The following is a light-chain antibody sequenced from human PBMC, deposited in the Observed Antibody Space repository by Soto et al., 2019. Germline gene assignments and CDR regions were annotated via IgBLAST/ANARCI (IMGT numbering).Light chain of an antibody. J-gene: IGLJ1*01. CDR3: QSYHSSYPYV. CDR1: GGSIASGY. Sequence: NFMLTQPHSVSASPGKTVTISCTRSGGSIASGYVQWYRQRPGSAPTTVIYEDNQRPSGVPDRFSGYIDSSSNSASLTISGLQTEDEADYYGQSYHSSYPYVFGTGTKVTVL. CDR2: EDN. V-gene: IGLV6-57*03.